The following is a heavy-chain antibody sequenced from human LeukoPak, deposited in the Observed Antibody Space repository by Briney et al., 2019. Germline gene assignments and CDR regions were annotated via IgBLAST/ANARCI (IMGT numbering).Heavy chain of an antibody. V-gene: IGHV3-21*01. J-gene: IGHJ4*02. Sequence: GGSLRLSCAASGFTFSSYSMNWVRQAPGKGLEWVSSISSSSSYIYYADSVKGRFTISRDNAKNSLYLQMNSLRAEDTAVYYCAREQDTGQAYYFDYWGQGTLVTVSS. CDR1: GFTFSSYS. CDR2: ISSSSSYI. CDR3: AREQDTGQAYYFDY. D-gene: IGHD2-15*01.